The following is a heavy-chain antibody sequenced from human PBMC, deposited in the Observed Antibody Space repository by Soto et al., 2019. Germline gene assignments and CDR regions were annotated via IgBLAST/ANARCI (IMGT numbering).Heavy chain of an antibody. CDR3: ARESITMVRGVIFWFDP. D-gene: IGHD3-10*01. CDR2: IYYSGST. J-gene: IGHJ5*02. V-gene: IGHV4-31*03. Sequence: SETLSLTCTVSGGSISSGGYYWSWIRQHPGKGLEWIGYIYYSGSTYYNPSLKSRVTISVDTSKNQFSLKLSSVTAADTAVYYCARESITMVRGVIFWFDPWGQGTLVTVSS. CDR1: GGSISSGGYY.